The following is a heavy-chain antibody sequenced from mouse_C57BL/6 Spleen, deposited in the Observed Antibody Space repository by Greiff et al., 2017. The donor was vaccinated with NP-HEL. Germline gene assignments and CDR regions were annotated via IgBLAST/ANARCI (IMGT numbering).Heavy chain of an antibody. V-gene: IGHV1-53*01. CDR2: INPSNGGT. Sequence: QVQLQQPGTELVKPGASVKLSCKASGYTFTSYWMHWVKQRPGQGLEWIGNINPSNGGTNYNEKFKSKATLTVDKSSSTAYMQLSSLTSEDSAVYYCARSGGYETQYYYAMDYWGQGTSVTVSS. CDR3: ARSGGYETQYYYAMDY. D-gene: IGHD2-2*01. J-gene: IGHJ4*01. CDR1: GYTFTSYW.